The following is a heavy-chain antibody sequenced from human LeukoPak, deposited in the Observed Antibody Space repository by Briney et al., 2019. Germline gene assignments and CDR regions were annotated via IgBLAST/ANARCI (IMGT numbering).Heavy chain of an antibody. CDR3: ARGLPRSPFDY. CDR2: ISYDGSNK. CDR1: GFTFSSYG. Sequence: SGRSLRLSCAASGFTFSSYGMHWVRQAPGKGLEWVAVISYDGSNKYYADSVKGRFTISRDNSKNTLYLQMNSLRAEDTAVYYCARGLPRSPFDYWGQGTLVTVSS. J-gene: IGHJ4*02. V-gene: IGHV3-30*03.